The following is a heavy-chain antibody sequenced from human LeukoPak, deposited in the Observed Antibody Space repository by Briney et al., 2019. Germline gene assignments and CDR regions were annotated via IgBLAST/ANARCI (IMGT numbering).Heavy chain of an antibody. V-gene: IGHV1-2*06. CDR1: GGTFSSYA. CDR3: AREGDTAVVSFDY. CDR2: INPNSGGT. J-gene: IGHJ4*02. Sequence: ASVKVSCKASGGTFSSYAISWVRQAPGQGLEWMGRINPNSGGTNYAQKFQGRVTMTRDTSISTAYMELSRLRSDDTAVYYCAREGDTAVVSFDYWGQGTLVTVSS. D-gene: IGHD5-18*01.